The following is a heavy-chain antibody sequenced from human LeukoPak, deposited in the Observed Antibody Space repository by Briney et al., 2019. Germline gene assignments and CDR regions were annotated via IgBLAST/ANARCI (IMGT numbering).Heavy chain of an antibody. CDR3: AREELGGERGIDF. J-gene: IGHJ4*02. CDR1: GGSISSYY. Sequence: SETLSLTCTVSGGSISSYYWSWIRQPAGKGLEWIGRIYTSGSTNYNPSLKSRVTISVDKSKSQFSLKLSSVTAADTAVYYCAREELGGERGIDFWGQGILVTVSS. D-gene: IGHD3-10*01. CDR2: IYTSGST. V-gene: IGHV4-4*07.